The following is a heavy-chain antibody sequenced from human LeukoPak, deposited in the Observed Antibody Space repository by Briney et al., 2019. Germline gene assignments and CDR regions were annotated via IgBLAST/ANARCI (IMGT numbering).Heavy chain of an antibody. CDR1: GGSFSRYY. CDR3: ARLLTGYLTRYYYYYGMDV. V-gene: IGHV4-34*01. Sequence: SETLSLTCAVYGGSFSRYYWSWLRQPPGKGLEWIGEINHSGSTNYNPSLKSRVTISVDTSKNQFSLKLSSVTAADKAVYYCARLLTGYLTRYYYYYGMDVWGQGTTVTVSS. J-gene: IGHJ6*02. D-gene: IGHD3-9*01. CDR2: INHSGST.